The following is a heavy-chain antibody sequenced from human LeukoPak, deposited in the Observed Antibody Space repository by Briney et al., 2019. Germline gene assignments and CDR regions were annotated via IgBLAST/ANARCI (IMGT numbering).Heavy chain of an antibody. Sequence: SETLSLTCTVSGGSISNYYWSWIRQSPEKGLEWIGYIHDSGSTNYNPSLKSRVTISVDTSKNQFSLKLSSVTAADTAVYYCARLDAAEGRYLQFFYWGQGTLVTVSS. CDR2: IHDSGST. V-gene: IGHV4-59*08. CDR3: ARLDAAEGRYLQFFY. CDR1: GGSISNYY. J-gene: IGHJ4*02. D-gene: IGHD5-24*01.